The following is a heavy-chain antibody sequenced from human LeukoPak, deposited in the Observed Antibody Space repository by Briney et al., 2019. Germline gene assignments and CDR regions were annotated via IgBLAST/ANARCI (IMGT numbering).Heavy chain of an antibody. CDR3: ARQVPSSDGYYYYGMDV. Sequence: PSETLSLTCTVSGGSISSDYWSWIRQPPGKGLEWIGFICYSGSTNYNPSLKSRVTMSVDTSKNQFSLKLTSVTAADTAIYYCARQVPSSDGYYYYGMDVWGQGTTVTVSS. CDR2: ICYSGST. D-gene: IGHD3-10*01. CDR1: GGSISSDY. V-gene: IGHV4-59*08. J-gene: IGHJ6*02.